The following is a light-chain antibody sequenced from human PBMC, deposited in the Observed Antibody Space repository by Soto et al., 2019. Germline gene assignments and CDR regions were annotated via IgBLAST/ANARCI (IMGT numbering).Light chain of an antibody. J-gene: IGLJ2*01. CDR3: CSYAGSSTFGVV. Sequence: QSALTQPASVSGSPGQSITISCTGTSSDVGSYNLVSWYQQHPGKAPKLMIYEVSKRPSGVSNRFSGSKSGNTASLTISGLQAEDEADYYCCSYAGSSTFGVVFGGRTKLTVL. CDR2: EVS. V-gene: IGLV2-23*02. CDR1: SSDVGSYNL.